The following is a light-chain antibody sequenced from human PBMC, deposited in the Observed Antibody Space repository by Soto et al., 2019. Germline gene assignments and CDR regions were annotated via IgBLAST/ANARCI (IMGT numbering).Light chain of an antibody. Sequence: EIVLTQSPATLSLSPGERATLSCRASQTVDNYLAWYQQKPGQAPRLLIYDASNRATGIPARFSGSGSETDFTLTISSLEPEDFAVYYCQQRRSWPITFGQGTRLESK. CDR2: DAS. J-gene: IGKJ5*01. V-gene: IGKV3-11*01. CDR3: QQRRSWPIT. CDR1: QTVDNY.